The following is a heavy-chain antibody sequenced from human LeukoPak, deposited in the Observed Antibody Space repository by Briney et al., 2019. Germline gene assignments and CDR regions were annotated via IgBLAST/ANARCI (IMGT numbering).Heavy chain of an antibody. CDR1: GFSFISYW. Sequence: PGGSLRLSCGASGFSFISYWMHWVRQTPEKRLVWVSYIDPYGGDTNYADSVKGRFTISRDNDKNTLYLQMNSLRVDDTAVYFCARGPYYYDSVGYPDIWGHGTMVTVSS. V-gene: IGHV3-74*01. CDR3: ARGPYYYDSVGYPDI. D-gene: IGHD3-22*01. J-gene: IGHJ3*02. CDR2: IDPYGGDT.